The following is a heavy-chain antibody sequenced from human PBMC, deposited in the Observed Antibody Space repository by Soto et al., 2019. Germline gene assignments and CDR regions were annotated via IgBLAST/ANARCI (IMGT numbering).Heavy chain of an antibody. J-gene: IGHJ5*02. CDR2: INHSGST. D-gene: IGHD3-9*01. CDR3: ARKYFGWLLSGRSWFDP. V-gene: IGHV4-34*01. Sequence: QVQLQQWGAGLLKPSATLSLTCAVYGGSVSGYYWSWIRQPPGKGLEWIGEINHSGSTNYNPFLKSLVTISVATSKNQFSLKLSSVTAADTAVYYCARKYFGWLLSGRSWFDPWGQGTLVTVSS. CDR1: GGSVSGYY.